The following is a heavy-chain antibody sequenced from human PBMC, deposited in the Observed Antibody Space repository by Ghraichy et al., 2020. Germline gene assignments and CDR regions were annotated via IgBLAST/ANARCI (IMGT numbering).Heavy chain of an antibody. CDR2: ISYDGSNK. D-gene: IGHD2-2*01. CDR3: ARSEAAAISYYYYYYYMDV. Sequence: GGSLRLSCAASGFTFSSYAMHWVRQAPGKGLEWVAVISYDGSNKYYADSVKGRFTISRDNSKNTLYLQMNSLRAEDTAVYYCARSEAAAISYYYYYYYMDVWGKGTTVTVSS. V-gene: IGHV3-30*04. CDR1: GFTFSSYA. J-gene: IGHJ6*03.